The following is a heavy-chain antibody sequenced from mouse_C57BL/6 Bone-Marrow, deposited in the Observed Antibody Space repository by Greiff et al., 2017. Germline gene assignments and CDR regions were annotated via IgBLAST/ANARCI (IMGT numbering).Heavy chain of an antibody. J-gene: IGHJ2*01. D-gene: IGHD1-1*01. V-gene: IGHV1-81*01. CDR2: IYPRSGNT. CDR3: AREGLLLRDD. CDR1: GYTFTSYG. Sequence: VKLQESGAELARPGASVKLSCKASGYTFTSYGISWVKQRTGQGLEWIGEIYPRSGNTYYNEKFKGKATLTADKSSSTAYMELRSLTSEDSAVYFCAREGLLLRDDWGQGTTLTVSS.